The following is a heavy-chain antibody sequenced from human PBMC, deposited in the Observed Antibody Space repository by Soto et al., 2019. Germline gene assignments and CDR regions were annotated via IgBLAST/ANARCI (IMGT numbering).Heavy chain of an antibody. CDR3: ARYSSGITVFGVVYGVDV. CDR1: GGSITSGDYY. CDR2: IYYSGST. D-gene: IGHD3-3*01. V-gene: IGHV4-30-4*01. Sequence: QVQLQESGPGLVKPSETLSLTCTVSGGSITSGDYYWSWIRQPPGKGLEWIGYIYYSGSTQYNPSRKSRVTISVDTSKNQFTLTLTSVTAADTAVYYCARYSSGITVFGVVYGVDVWGQGTTVTISS. J-gene: IGHJ6*02.